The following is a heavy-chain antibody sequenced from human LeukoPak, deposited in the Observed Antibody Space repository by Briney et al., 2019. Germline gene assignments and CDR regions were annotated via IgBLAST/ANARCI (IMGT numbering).Heavy chain of an antibody. CDR3: ARDFADYYDTPVL. Sequence: ASVKVSCKASGGTFSSYAIIWVRQAPGQGLEWMGGIIPIFGTANYAQKFQGRVTITADEATSTAYMELSSLRSEDTAVYYCARDFADYYDTPVLWGQGTLVTVSS. CDR1: GGTFSSYA. J-gene: IGHJ4*02. D-gene: IGHD3-22*01. V-gene: IGHV1-69*13. CDR2: IIPIFGTA.